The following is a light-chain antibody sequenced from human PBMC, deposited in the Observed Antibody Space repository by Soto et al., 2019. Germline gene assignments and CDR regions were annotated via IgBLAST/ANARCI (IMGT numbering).Light chain of an antibody. CDR2: KAS. CDR3: QHYISYSGM. Sequence: DIQMTQSPSTLSASVGDRVTITCRARQTISSWLAWYQQKPGKAPKLLIYKASTLKSGVPSRFSGSVSGTEFTLSISSGQRCEFATHYCQHYISYSGMCGQG. CDR1: QTISSW. J-gene: IGKJ1*01. V-gene: IGKV1-5*03.